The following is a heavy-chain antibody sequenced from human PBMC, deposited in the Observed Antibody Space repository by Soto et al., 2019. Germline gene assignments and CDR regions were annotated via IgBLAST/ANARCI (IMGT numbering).Heavy chain of an antibody. J-gene: IGHJ4*02. CDR1: GFSISSGYY. D-gene: IGHD1-26*01. Sequence: SETLSLTCAVSGFSISSGYYWGWIRQPPGKGLEWIGSMYQSGTTYYNPSLKSRVSISVDTSKNQFSLKLSSVTAADTAVYYCAREWYRDGYNGGYFDYWGQGTLVTVSS. V-gene: IGHV4-38-2*02. CDR2: MYQSGTT. CDR3: AREWYRDGYNGGYFDY.